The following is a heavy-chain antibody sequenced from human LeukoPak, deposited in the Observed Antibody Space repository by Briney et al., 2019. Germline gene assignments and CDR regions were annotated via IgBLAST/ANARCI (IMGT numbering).Heavy chain of an antibody. CDR1: GFTVSSNY. CDR2: ISSSSSTI. V-gene: IGHV3-48*01. CDR3: ARVGRQWTGTSRNWFDP. Sequence: GGSLRLSCAASGFTVSSNYMSWVRQAPGKGLEWVSYISSSSSTIYYADSVKGRFTISRDNAKNSLYLQMNSLRAEDTAVYYCARVGRQWTGTSRNWFDPWGQGTLVTVSS. J-gene: IGHJ5*02. D-gene: IGHD1-1*01.